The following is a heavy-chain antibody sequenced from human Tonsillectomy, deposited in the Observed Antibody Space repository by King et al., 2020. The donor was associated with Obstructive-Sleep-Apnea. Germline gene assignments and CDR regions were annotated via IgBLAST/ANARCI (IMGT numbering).Heavy chain of an antibody. J-gene: IGHJ4*02. Sequence: VQLQESGPGLVKPSETLSLTCTVSGGSISSYYWSWIRQPPGKGLEWIGYIYYSGSTNYNPSLKSRVTISVDTSKNQFSLKLSSVTAADPAVYYCARVRMATINVWGQGTLVTVSS. CDR2: IYYSGST. D-gene: IGHD5-24*01. CDR1: GGSISSYY. CDR3: ARVRMATINV. V-gene: IGHV4-59*01.